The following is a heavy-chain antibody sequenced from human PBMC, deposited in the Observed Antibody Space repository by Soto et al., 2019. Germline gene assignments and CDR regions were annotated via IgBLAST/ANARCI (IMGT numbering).Heavy chain of an antibody. Sequence: GGSLRLSCAASGFTFSSYAMHWVRHAPGKGLMWVSRISNDGSSTTYADSVKGRFTISRDNARNTLYLQMNSLRADDTAVYFCVRDQDSRGYSVFNLWGQGAQVTVSS. V-gene: IGHV3-74*01. CDR3: VRDQDSRGYSVFNL. CDR2: ISNDGSST. CDR1: GFTFSSYA. J-gene: IGHJ5*02. D-gene: IGHD3-22*01.